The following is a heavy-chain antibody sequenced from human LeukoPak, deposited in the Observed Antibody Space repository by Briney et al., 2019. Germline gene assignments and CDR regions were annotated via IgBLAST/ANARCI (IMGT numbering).Heavy chain of an antibody. V-gene: IGHV4-61*01. Sequence: SETLSLTCSVSDYSISSGYYWSWIRQPPGKGLEWIGYIYYIGSTNYNPSLKSRVTISVDTSKNQFSLKLSSVTAADTAVYYCARDSEYCSGGSCYSPQGDAFDIWGQGTMVTVSS. CDR1: DYSISSGYY. J-gene: IGHJ3*02. D-gene: IGHD2-15*01. CDR2: IYYIGST. CDR3: ARDSEYCSGGSCYSPQGDAFDI.